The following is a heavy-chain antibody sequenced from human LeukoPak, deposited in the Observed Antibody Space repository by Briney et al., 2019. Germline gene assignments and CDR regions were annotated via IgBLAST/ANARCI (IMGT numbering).Heavy chain of an antibody. CDR1: GYTLTELS. V-gene: IGHV1-24*01. Sequence: ASVKVSCQVSGYTLTELSMHWVRQAPGKGLEWMGGFDPEDGETIYAQKFQGRVTMTEDTSTDTAYMELSSLRSEDTAVYYCARVSRQRWLQLPSDYWGQGTLVTVSS. CDR3: ARVSRQRWLQLPSDY. J-gene: IGHJ4*02. CDR2: FDPEDGET. D-gene: IGHD5-24*01.